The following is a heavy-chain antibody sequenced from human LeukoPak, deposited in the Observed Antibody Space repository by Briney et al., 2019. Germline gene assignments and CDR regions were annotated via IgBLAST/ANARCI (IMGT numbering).Heavy chain of an antibody. CDR2: INHSGTT. Sequence: PSETLSLTCPVYGGSFSGYYWSWIRQPPGKGLEWIEEINHSGTTNYNPSLKSRVTISVDTSKNQFSLSLSSVTAADTAVYYCASALGSHLYYYYGMDVWGQGTTVTVSS. CDR1: GGSFSGYY. D-gene: IGHD1-26*01. CDR3: ASALGSHLYYYYGMDV. J-gene: IGHJ6*02. V-gene: IGHV4-34*01.